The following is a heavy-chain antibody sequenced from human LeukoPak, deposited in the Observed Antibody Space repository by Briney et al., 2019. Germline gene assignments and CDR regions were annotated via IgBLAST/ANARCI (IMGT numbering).Heavy chain of an antibody. J-gene: IGHJ6*03. V-gene: IGHV4-59*01. CDR2: FYYSRGT. CDR1: GDSITSFC. D-gene: IGHD6-19*01. CDR3: ARAISAWSYFYYMDV. Sequence: PSETLSLTCTVSGDSITSFCWSWIRQSPGKGLEWIGYFYYSRGTTYNPSLRSRATISADTSQNQFSLKLRSVTAADTAVYYCARAISAWSYFYYMDVWGKGTTVTVSS.